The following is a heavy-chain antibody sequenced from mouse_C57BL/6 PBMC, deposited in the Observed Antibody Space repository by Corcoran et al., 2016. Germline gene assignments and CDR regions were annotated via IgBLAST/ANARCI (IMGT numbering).Heavy chain of an antibody. D-gene: IGHD2-5*01. CDR3: ARGAYYSNYPYWYFDV. V-gene: IGHV1-19*01. CDR1: GYTFTDYY. Sequence: EVQLQQSGPVLVKPGASVKMSCKASGYTFTDYYMNWVKQSHGKRLEWIGVINPYNGGTSYNQKFKGKATLTVDKSSSTAYMELNSLTSEDSAVYYCARGAYYSNYPYWYFDVWGTGTTVTVSS. J-gene: IGHJ1*03. CDR2: INPYNGGT.